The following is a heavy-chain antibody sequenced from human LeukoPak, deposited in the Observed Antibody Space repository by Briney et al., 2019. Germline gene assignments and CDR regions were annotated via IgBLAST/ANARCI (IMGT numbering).Heavy chain of an antibody. V-gene: IGHV1-18*01. CDR2: ISTYNGNT. Sequence: ASVKVSCKASGYTFSNYSVSWARQAPGQGLEWMGWISTYNGNTNYAQKVQGRVTMTTDTSTSTAYMELRSLGSDDTAVYYCARDSNYYDTSGYDYWGQGTLVTVSS. CDR1: GYTFSNYS. CDR3: ARDSNYYDTSGYDY. D-gene: IGHD3-22*01. J-gene: IGHJ4*02.